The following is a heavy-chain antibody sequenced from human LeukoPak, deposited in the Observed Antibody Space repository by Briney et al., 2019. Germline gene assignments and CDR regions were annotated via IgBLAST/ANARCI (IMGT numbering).Heavy chain of an antibody. J-gene: IGHJ4*02. CDR2: IIPILGIA. Sequence: SVKVSCKASGGTFGSYAISWVRQAPGQGLEWMGRIIPILGIANYAQKFQGRVTITADKSTSTAYMELSSLRSEDTAVYYCARGQEVSGSYSQFDYWGQGTLVTVSS. CDR1: GGTFGSYA. D-gene: IGHD1-26*01. CDR3: ARGQEVSGSYSQFDY. V-gene: IGHV1-69*04.